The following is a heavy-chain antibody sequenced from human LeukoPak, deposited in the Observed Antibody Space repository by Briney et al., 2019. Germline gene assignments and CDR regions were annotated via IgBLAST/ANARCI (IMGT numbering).Heavy chain of an antibody. V-gene: IGHV4-30-4*08. CDR1: GGSISSGDNL. Sequence: SETLSLTCTISGGSISSGDNLWTWIRQPPGKGLEWIGYIYYSGTTYYNPSLKSRVTISVDTSKNQFSLKLSSMTAADTAVYYCAREGTMRDDYYYYMDVWGKGTTVTVSS. CDR3: AREGTMRDDYYYYMDV. CDR2: IYYSGTT. J-gene: IGHJ6*03. D-gene: IGHD1-7*01.